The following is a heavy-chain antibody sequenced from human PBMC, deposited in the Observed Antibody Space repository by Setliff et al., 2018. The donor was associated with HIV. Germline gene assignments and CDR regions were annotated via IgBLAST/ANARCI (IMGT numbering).Heavy chain of an antibody. V-gene: IGHV3-7*01. Sequence: GGSLRLSCAASGFTLSASAMHWVRQAPGKGLEWVANIKQDGSEKYYVDSVKGRFTISRDNAKNSLYLQMNSLRAEDTAVYYCARDLTAMVTVDYWGQGTLVTVSS. J-gene: IGHJ4*02. CDR1: GFTLSASA. D-gene: IGHD5-18*01. CDR3: ARDLTAMVTVDY. CDR2: IKQDGSEK.